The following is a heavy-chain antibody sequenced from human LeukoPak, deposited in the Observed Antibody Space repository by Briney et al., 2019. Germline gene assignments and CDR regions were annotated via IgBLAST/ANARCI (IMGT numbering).Heavy chain of an antibody. V-gene: IGHV4-4*07. J-gene: IGHJ4*02. CDR1: GGSTSSYC. D-gene: IGHD2-2*02. Sequence: SETLSLTCTVSGGSTSSYCWSWIRQPAGKGLEWIGRIYTSGSTNYNPSLKSRVTMSVDTSKNQFSLKLSSVTAADTAVYYCARDYCSSTSCYTSPSVDWGQGTLVTVSS. CDR3: ARDYCSSTSCYTSPSVD. CDR2: IYTSGST.